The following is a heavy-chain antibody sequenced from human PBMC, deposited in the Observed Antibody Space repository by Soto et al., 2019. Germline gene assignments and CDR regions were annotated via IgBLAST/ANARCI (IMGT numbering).Heavy chain of an antibody. J-gene: IGHJ5*02. CDR1: GGTFSSYA. V-gene: IGHV1-69*06. CDR3: ARSKTPLMTTVTTGFDP. Sequence: SVKVSCKASGGTFSSYAISWVRQAPGQGLEWMGGIIPIFGTANYAQKFQGRVTITADKSTSTAYMELSSLRSEDTAVYYCARSKTPLMTTVTTGFDPWGQGTLVTVSS. CDR2: IIPIFGTA. D-gene: IGHD4-4*01.